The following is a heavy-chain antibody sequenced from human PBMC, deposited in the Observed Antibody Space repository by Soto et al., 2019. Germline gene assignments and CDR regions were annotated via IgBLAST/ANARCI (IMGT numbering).Heavy chain of an antibody. CDR3: AKDGYCSGGSCYGGYFDY. D-gene: IGHD2-15*01. Sequence: GGSLRLSCAASGFTFDDYAMHWVRQAPGKGLEWVSGISWNSGSIGYADSVKGRFTISRDNAKNSLYLQMNSLRAEDTALYYCAKDGYCSGGSCYGGYFDYWGQGTLVTVSS. V-gene: IGHV3-9*01. CDR2: ISWNSGSI. CDR1: GFTFDDYA. J-gene: IGHJ4*02.